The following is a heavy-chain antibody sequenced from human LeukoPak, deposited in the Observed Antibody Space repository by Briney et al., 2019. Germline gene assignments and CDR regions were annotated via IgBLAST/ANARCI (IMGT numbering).Heavy chain of an antibody. Sequence: SVKVSCKASGGTFSSYAISWVRQAPGQGLEWMGGIIPIFGTANYAQKFQGRVTITADESTSTAYMELSRLRSDDTAVYYCARESDGDYSGRDAFDIWGQGTMVTVSS. J-gene: IGHJ3*02. CDR1: GGTFSSYA. CDR3: ARESDGDYSGRDAFDI. V-gene: IGHV1-69*13. D-gene: IGHD4-17*01. CDR2: IIPIFGTA.